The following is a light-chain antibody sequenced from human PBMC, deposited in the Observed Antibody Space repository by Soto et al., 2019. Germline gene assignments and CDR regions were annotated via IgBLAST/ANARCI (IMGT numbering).Light chain of an antibody. CDR2: DVS. V-gene: IGKV3-15*01. CDR3: QQYNNWPGT. Sequence: EVVMTQSPATLSVSPGERATLSCRASQSARSSLGWYQQKPGQPPSLLIYDVSIRATGIPARFSGSGSGTEFTLTISSLQSEDFAVYFCQQYNNWPGTFGQGTKVDIK. CDR1: QSARSS. J-gene: IGKJ1*01.